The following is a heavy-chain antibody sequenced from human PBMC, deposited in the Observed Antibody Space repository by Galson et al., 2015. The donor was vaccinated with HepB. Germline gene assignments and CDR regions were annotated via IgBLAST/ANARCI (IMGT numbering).Heavy chain of an antibody. CDR1: GFTFDDHG. J-gene: IGHJ5*02. CDR2: VYWNGESA. Sequence: SLRLSCAASGFTFDDHGMSWVRQVPGKGLEWVSAVYWNGESAAYADSVKGRFTISRDNAESSLFLQMNSLRAEDTAFHYCARHSEHNWFDTWGQGTLVTVSS. V-gene: IGHV3-20*04. CDR3: ARHSEHNWFDT. D-gene: IGHD6-13*01.